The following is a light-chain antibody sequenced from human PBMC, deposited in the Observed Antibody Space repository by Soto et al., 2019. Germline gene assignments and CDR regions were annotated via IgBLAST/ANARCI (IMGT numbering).Light chain of an antibody. CDR1: SSKIGAGYD. CDR2: GNS. V-gene: IGLV1-40*01. CDR3: QSYDSSLSGGV. J-gene: IGLJ3*02. Sequence: QSVLTQPPSVSGAPGQRVTISCTGSSSKIGAGYDVHWYQQLPGTAPKLLIYGNSNRPSGVPDRFSGSKSGTSASLAITGLQEDDEADYYCQSYDSSLSGGVFGGGTKLTVL.